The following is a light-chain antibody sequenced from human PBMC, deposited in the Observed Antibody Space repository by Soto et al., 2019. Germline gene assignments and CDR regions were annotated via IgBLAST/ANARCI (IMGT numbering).Light chain of an antibody. CDR3: QVWDSTTVV. CDR2: RDS. CDR1: NIGSKN. V-gene: IGLV3-9*01. J-gene: IGLJ2*01. Sequence: SYELIQPLSVSVALGQTARITCGGNNIGSKNVHWYQQKAGQAPVLVIYRDSNRPSGIPERFSGSSSGNTATLTISRVQAGDETDYYCQVWDSTTVVFGGGTKLTVL.